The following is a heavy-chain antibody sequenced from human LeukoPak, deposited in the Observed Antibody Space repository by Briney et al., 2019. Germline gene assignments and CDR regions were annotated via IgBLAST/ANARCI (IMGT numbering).Heavy chain of an antibody. CDR2: IYYSEST. CDR3: ARGGGTATRYNWFDP. D-gene: IGHD2-15*01. V-gene: IGHV4-31*03. CDR1: GGSISSGGYY. Sequence: PSDTLSLTCTVSGGSISSGGYYWSWIRQHPGKGLEWIGYIYYSESTYYKPSLKSRVTISVDTSKNQFSLKLSSVTAADTAVYYCARGGGTATRYNWFDPWGQGTLVTVSS. J-gene: IGHJ5*02.